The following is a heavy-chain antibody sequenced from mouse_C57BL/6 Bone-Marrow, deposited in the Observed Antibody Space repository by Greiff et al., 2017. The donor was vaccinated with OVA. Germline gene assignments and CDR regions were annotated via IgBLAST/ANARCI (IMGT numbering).Heavy chain of an antibody. D-gene: IGHD1-1*01. CDR1: GFNIKDDY. CDR2: IDPENGDT. J-gene: IGHJ1*03. CDR3: TTDYYGSRHWYFDV. Sequence: EVMLVESGAELVRPGASVKLSCTASGFNIKDDYMHWVKQRPEQGLEWIGWIDPENGDTEYASKFQGKATITADTSSNTAYLQLSSLTSEDTAVYYCTTDYYGSRHWYFDVWGTGTTVTVSS. V-gene: IGHV14-4*01.